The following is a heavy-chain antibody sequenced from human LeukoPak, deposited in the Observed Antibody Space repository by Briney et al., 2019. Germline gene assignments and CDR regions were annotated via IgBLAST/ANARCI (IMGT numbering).Heavy chain of an antibody. CDR1: GGSISSYY. CDR2: IYSSGSI. J-gene: IGHJ4*02. V-gene: IGHV4-4*07. CDR3: ARDSSGWYVY. Sequence: PSETLSLTCTVSGGSISSYYWSWVRQPAGKGLEWIGRIYSSGSIIYNPSLKSRVTISVDTSKNQFSLKLSSVTAADPAVYYCARDSSGWYVYWGQGTLVTVSS. D-gene: IGHD6-19*01.